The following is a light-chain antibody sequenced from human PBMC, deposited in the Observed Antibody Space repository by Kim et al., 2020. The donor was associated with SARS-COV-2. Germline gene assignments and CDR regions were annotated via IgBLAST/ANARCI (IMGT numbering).Light chain of an antibody. J-gene: IGLJ1*01. CDR2: DVS. CDR1: SSDVGSYNY. CDR3: SSYTVISTLV. V-gene: IGLV2-14*03. Sequence: GQSLTISCTGTSSDVGSYNYVSWYQQHPGKAPKLMINDVSNRPSGVSNRFSGSKSGNTASLTIFGLQAEDEADYYCSSYTVISTLVFGTGTKVTVL.